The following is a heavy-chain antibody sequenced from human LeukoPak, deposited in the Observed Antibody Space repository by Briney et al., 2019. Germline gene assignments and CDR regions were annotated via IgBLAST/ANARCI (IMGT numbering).Heavy chain of an antibody. Sequence: GEYLKISCKCSGFNFTSYWIIWVRPLPGKGLEWMGRIDRSASYTDYSASFQGHVTISADKSISAAFLQWSSLKASDTAFFYCARPSRKGSNNSFDIWGEGTMVTVSS. CDR2: IDRSASYT. CDR3: ARPSRKGSNNSFDI. V-gene: IGHV5-10-1*01. D-gene: IGHD5-24*01. CDR1: GFNFTSYW. J-gene: IGHJ3*02.